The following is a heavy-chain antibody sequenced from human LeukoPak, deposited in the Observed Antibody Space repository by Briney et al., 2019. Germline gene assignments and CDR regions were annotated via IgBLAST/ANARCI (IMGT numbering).Heavy chain of an antibody. CDR1: GYTFTSYD. J-gene: IGHJ4*02. V-gene: IGHV1-18*01. CDR3: ASGDYTMELDY. D-gene: IGHD2-2*02. CDR2: ISAYNGNT. Sequence: ASVKVSCKASGYTFTSYDINWVRQAPGQGLEWMGWISAYNGNTNYAQKLQGRVTMTTDTSTSTAYMELRSLRSDDTAVYYCASGDYTMELDYWGQGTLVTVSS.